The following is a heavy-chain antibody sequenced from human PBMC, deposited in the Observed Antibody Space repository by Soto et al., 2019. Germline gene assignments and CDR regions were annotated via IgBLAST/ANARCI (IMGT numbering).Heavy chain of an antibody. Sequence: QITLKESGPTLVKPTQTLTLTCTFSGFSLSTSGVGVGWIRQPPGKALEWLALIYWDDDKRYSPSLKSRLTTTKDTSKNHVVLTMTNMDPVDTATYYCAHRLYDILPGYYHLDYWGQGTLVTVSS. CDR2: IYWDDDK. D-gene: IGHD3-9*01. CDR3: AHRLYDILPGYYHLDY. V-gene: IGHV2-5*02. CDR1: GFSLSTSGVG. J-gene: IGHJ4*02.